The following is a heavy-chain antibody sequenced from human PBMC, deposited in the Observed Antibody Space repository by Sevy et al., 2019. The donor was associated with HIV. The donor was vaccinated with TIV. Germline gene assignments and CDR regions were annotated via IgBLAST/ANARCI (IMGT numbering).Heavy chain of an antibody. CDR1: GFTFSSYS. CDR3: ARDKPTGVRYFDWLPSYYYYCMDV. Sequence: GGSLRLSCAASGFTFSSYSMNWVRQALGKGLEWVSSISSSSSYIYYADSVKGRFTISRDNAKNSLYLQMNSLRAEDTAVYYCARDKPTGVRYFDWLPSYYYYCMDVWGKGTTVTVSS. CDR2: ISSSSSYI. J-gene: IGHJ6*03. D-gene: IGHD3-9*01. V-gene: IGHV3-21*01.